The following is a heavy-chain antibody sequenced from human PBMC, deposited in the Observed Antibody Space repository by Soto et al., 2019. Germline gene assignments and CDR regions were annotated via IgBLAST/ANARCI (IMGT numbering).Heavy chain of an antibody. Sequence: ASVKVSCKASGYTFTSYAMNWVRQAPGQGLEWMGWINTNTGNPTYAQGFTGRFVFSLDTSVSTAYLQISSLKAEDTAVYYCAMMVVPAAIDYYYYYYYMDVWGKGTTVTVSS. V-gene: IGHV7-4-1*02. CDR2: INTNTGNP. D-gene: IGHD2-2*02. J-gene: IGHJ6*03. CDR1: GYTFTSYA. CDR3: AMMVVPAAIDYYYYYYYMDV.